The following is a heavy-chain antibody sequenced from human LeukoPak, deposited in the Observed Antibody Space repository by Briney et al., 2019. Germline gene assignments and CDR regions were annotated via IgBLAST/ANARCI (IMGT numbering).Heavy chain of an antibody. CDR2: MNPNSGNT. J-gene: IGHJ4*02. CDR1: GYTFTSYD. CDR3: ARAAPRGSSIETYYFDY. V-gene: IGHV1-8*01. D-gene: IGHD6-13*01. Sequence: ASVKVSCKASGYTFTSYDVNWVRQATGQGLEWMGWMNPNSGNTGYAQKFQGRVTMTRNTSISTAYMELSSLRSEDTAVYYCARAAPRGSSIETYYFDYWGQGTLVTVSS.